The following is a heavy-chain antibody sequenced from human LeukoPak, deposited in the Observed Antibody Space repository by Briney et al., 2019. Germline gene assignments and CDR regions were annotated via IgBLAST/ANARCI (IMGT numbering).Heavy chain of an antibody. D-gene: IGHD1-26*01. CDR1: GFTFSSYG. CDR3: AKMPSGSFLWGAFDI. Sequence: GGSLRLSCAASGFTFSSYGMHWVRQAPGKGLEWVAVISYDGSNKYYADSVKGRFTISRDNSKNTLYLQMNSLRAEDTAVYYCAKMPSGSFLWGAFDIWGQGTMVTVSS. J-gene: IGHJ3*02. V-gene: IGHV3-30*18. CDR2: ISYDGSNK.